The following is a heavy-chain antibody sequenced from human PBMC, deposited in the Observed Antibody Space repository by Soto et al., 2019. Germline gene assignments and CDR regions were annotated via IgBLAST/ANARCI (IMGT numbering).Heavy chain of an antibody. CDR1: GYTFTGYY. D-gene: IGHD3-22*01. CDR2: INPNSGGT. J-gene: IGHJ4*02. V-gene: IGHV1-2*04. CDR3: ARGPTDSSGPNFDY. Sequence: ASVKVSCKASGYTFTGYYMHWVRQAPGQGIEWMGWINPNSGGTNYAQKFQGWVTMTRDTSISTAYMDLSRLRSDDTAVYYCARGPTDSSGPNFDYWGQGSLVTVSS.